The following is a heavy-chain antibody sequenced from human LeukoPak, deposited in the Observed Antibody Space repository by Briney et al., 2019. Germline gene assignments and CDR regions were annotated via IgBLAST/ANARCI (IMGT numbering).Heavy chain of an antibody. CDR2: VNTNGAAT. D-gene: IGHD3-22*01. Sequence: GGSLRLSCAASGFAFSIYAMSWVRQAPGKGLEWISAVNTNGAATYYADSVKGRFTISRDNAENSLYLQMNSLRAEDTAVYYCTRDQYYYDSGGYYVFDFWGQGTLVTVSS. V-gene: IGHV3-23*01. CDR3: TRDQYYYDSGGYYVFDF. CDR1: GFAFSIYA. J-gene: IGHJ4*02.